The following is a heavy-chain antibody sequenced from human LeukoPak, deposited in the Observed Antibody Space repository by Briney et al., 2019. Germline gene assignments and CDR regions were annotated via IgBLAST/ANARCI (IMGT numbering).Heavy chain of an antibody. CDR2: ITGSGGST. Sequence: GGSLRLSCAASGFTFNNYAMNWVRQAPGKGLEWVSAITGSGGSTYSADSVRGRFTISRDNSKNMLYLQMNSLRAGDTAVYYCAKDFPTRGAAAGTDFFDYWGQGTLVTVSS. D-gene: IGHD6-13*01. CDR1: GFTFNNYA. V-gene: IGHV3-23*01. CDR3: AKDFPTRGAAAGTDFFDY. J-gene: IGHJ4*02.